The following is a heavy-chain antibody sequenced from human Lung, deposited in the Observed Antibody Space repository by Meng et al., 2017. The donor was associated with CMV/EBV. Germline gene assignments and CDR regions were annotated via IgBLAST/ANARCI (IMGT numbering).Heavy chain of an antibody. D-gene: IGHD3-10*01. CDR2: ISSSSSYI. V-gene: IGHV3-21*01. CDR3: ARDTLTMVRGVWVY. J-gene: IGHJ4*02. CDR1: GFTFSSYS. Sequence: ESLKISXAASGFTFSSYSMNWVRQAPGKGLEWVSSISSSSSYIYYADSVKGRFTISRDNAKNSLYLQMNSLRAEDTAVYYCARDTLTMVRGVWVYWGQGTLVTFSS.